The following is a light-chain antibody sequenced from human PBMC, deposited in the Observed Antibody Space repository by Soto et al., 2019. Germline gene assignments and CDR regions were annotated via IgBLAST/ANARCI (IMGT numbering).Light chain of an antibody. Sequence: QSALTQPASVSGSPGQSVAISCTGTSSDVGAYNYVSWYQQHPGKAPKLLLSEVSNRPSGVSDRFSGSKSGNTASLTTSGLQAEDEADYYCSSLTTSFTYVFGTGTKLTVL. CDR2: EVS. J-gene: IGLJ1*01. CDR3: SSLTTSFTYV. V-gene: IGLV2-14*01. CDR1: SSDVGAYNY.